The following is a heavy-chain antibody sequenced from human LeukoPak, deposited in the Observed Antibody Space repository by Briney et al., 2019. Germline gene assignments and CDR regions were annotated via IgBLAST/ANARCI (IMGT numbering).Heavy chain of an antibody. J-gene: IGHJ6*03. CDR3: ARDRPDGYCSSTSCYDNYYYYMDV. V-gene: IGHV1-18*01. CDR1: GYTFTSYG. CDR2: ISAYNGNT. Sequence: ASVKVSCKASGYTFTSYGISWVRQAPGQGLEWKGWISAYNGNTNYAQKLQGRVTMTTDTSTSTTYMELRSLRSDDTAVYYCARDRPDGYCSSTSCYDNYYYYMDVWGKGTTVTVSS. D-gene: IGHD2-2*01.